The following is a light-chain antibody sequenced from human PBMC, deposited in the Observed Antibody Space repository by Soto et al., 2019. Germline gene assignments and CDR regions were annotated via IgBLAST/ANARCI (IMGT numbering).Light chain of an antibody. CDR2: AAS. Sequence: DIQMPQSPSSLSASVGDRVTITCRASQSISSYLNWYQQKPGKAPKLLIYAASSLQSGVPSRFSGSGSGTDCTLTISSLQPEDFATYYCQQSYSTPLLSFGGGTKVEIK. CDR1: QSISSY. V-gene: IGKV1-39*01. J-gene: IGKJ4*01. CDR3: QQSYSTPLLS.